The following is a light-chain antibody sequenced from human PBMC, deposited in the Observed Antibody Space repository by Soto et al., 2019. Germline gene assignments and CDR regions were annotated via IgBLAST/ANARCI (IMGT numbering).Light chain of an antibody. CDR2: GAS. Sequence: ETVLTQSPGTLSLSPGVRATLSCRASQSVSSNYLAWYQHIPGQATRLLIYGASTRATGIPDRFSGSGSGTDFTLPISRLEPEDFAVYYCQQFDRSLPSWTFGQGTKVE. J-gene: IGKJ1*01. CDR3: QQFDRSLPSWT. CDR1: QSVSSNY. V-gene: IGKV3-20*01.